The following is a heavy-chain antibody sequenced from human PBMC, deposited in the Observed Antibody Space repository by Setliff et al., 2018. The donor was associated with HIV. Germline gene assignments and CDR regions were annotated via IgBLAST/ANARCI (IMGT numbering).Heavy chain of an antibody. J-gene: IGHJ4*02. Sequence: ASVKVSCKTSGYTFPDYYLHWVRQAPGQGLEWMGRISPNSGGTNYAQKFQGRVTMTRDTSINTVYMELSSLRSDDTAVYYCARDHPYFCSSTSCSFLDYWGQGTLVTVSS. D-gene: IGHD2-2*01. V-gene: IGHV1-2*06. CDR2: ISPNSGGT. CDR1: GYTFPDYY. CDR3: ARDHPYFCSSTSCSFLDY.